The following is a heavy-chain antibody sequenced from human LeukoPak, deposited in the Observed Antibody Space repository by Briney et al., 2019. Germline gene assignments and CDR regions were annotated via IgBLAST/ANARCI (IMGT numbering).Heavy chain of an antibody. CDR2: VSSGSSYI. V-gene: IGHV3-21*01. CDR3: ARGMADYFDY. J-gene: IGHJ4*02. Sequence: GGSLRLSCAASGFTFSSYSMNWVRQAPGKGLEWVSSVSSGSSYIYYADSVKGRFTISRDNAKNSLYLQMNSLRAEDTAVYYCARGMADYFDYWGQGTLVTVSS. D-gene: IGHD5-24*01. CDR1: GFTFSSYS.